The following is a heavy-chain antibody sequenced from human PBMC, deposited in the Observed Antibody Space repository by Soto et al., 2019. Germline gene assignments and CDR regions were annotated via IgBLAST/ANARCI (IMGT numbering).Heavy chain of an antibody. CDR3: AKNGQPPYYYYGMDV. V-gene: IGHV1-18*01. CDR1: GYTFTRYG. J-gene: IGHJ6*02. D-gene: IGHD2-8*01. CDR2: ISGYNGDT. Sequence: ASVKVSCKASGYTFTRYGISWVRQAPGQGLEWMGWISGYNGDTKYAQKFQGRVTMTVDTFTTTAYMELRSLTSDDRAVYYCAKNGQPPYYYYGMDVWGQGTTVTVSS.